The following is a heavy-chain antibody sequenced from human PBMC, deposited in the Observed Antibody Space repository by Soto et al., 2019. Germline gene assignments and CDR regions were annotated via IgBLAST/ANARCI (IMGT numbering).Heavy chain of an antibody. J-gene: IGHJ5*02. Sequence: SSPTLVNPTQTLTPTCTFPGFSLSTRGMGLSWICQAPGKALEWLARIDWDDDKFYSTSRKTRLTISKDTSKNHVVLTMTNMDTVDTATYYCARTPHPSGWFDPWGQGTLVTVSS. V-gene: IGHV2-70*04. CDR1: GFSLSTRGMG. D-gene: IGHD3-3*01. CDR3: ARTPHPSGWFDP. CDR2: IDWDDDK.